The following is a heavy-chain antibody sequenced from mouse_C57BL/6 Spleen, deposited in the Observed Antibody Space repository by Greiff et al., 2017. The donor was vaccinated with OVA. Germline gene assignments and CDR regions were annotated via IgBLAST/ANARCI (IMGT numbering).Heavy chain of an antibody. CDR2: IDPSDSYT. D-gene: IGHD2-4*01. Sequence: VQLQQPGAELVKPGASVKLSCKASGYTFTSYWMQWVKQRPGQGLEWIGEIDPSDSYTNYNQKFKGKATLTVDTSSSTAYMQLSSLTSEDSAVYYCARGDYDYGDWGQGTTLTVSS. J-gene: IGHJ2*01. CDR1: GYTFTSYW. V-gene: IGHV1-50*01. CDR3: ARGDYDYGD.